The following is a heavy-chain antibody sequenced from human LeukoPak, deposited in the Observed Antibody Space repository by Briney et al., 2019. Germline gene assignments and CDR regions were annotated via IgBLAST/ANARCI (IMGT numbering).Heavy chain of an antibody. CDR1: GGTFSIYA. D-gene: IGHD6-19*01. J-gene: IGHJ6*02. CDR3: AREPAVAGTAYYYYGMDV. V-gene: IGHV1-69*13. CDR2: IIPIFGTA. Sequence: GASVNVSCKASGGTFSIYAISWVRQAPGQGLEWMGGIIPIFGTANYAQKFQGRVTITADESTSTAYMELSSLRSEDTAVYYCAREPAVAGTAYYYYGMDVWGQGTTVTVSS.